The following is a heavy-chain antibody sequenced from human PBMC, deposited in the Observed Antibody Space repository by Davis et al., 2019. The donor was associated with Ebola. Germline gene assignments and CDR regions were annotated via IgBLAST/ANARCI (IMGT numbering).Heavy chain of an antibody. CDR1: GYTFTGHY. J-gene: IGHJ4*02. V-gene: IGHV1-2*02. D-gene: IGHD3-22*01. CDR3: ARVLHWGYYDSSGYSSLDY. Sequence: ASVKVSCKASGYTFTGHYMHWVRQAPGQGLEWMGWINPNSGGTNYAQKFQGRVTMTRDTSISTAYMELSRLRSDDTAVYYCARVLHWGYYDSSGYSSLDYWGQGTLVTVSS. CDR2: INPNSGGT.